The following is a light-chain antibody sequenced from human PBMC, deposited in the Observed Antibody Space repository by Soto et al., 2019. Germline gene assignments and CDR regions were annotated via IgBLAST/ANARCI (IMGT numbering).Light chain of an antibody. CDR1: QSVDTL. CDR2: DAS. V-gene: IGKV3-11*01. Sequence: EIVLTQSPATQSLSPGERATLSCRASQSVDTLLAWYQQKPGQAPRLLIYDASKRAPGIPDRFSGSGSGSDFTLTISSLEPEDCGAYYCQQRRAWPLTFGGGTQVEIK. CDR3: QQRRAWPLT. J-gene: IGKJ4*02.